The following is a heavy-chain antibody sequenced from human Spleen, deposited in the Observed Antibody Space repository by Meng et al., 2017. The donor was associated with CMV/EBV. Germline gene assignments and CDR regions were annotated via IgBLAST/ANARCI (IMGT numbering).Heavy chain of an antibody. CDR2: IYYSGST. CDR1: GGSISSYY. Sequence: GSLRLSCTVSGGSISSYYWSWIRQPPGKGLEWIGYIYYSGSTNYNPSLKSRVTISVDTSKNQFSLKLSSVTAADTAVYYCVRVGAKGCFDYWGQGTLDTVSS. CDR3: VRVGAKGCFDY. D-gene: IGHD1-26*01. J-gene: IGHJ4*02. V-gene: IGHV4-59*01.